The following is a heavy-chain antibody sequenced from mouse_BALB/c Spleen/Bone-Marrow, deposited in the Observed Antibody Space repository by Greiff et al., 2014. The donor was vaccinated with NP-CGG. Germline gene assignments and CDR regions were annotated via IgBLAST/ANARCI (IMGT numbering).Heavy chain of an antibody. V-gene: IGHV5-9-2*01. CDR2: ISGGGSYT. CDR3: ARHAYYDQTEVSFVY. CDR1: GFTFNNYG. Sequence: EVKLQESGGGLVKSGGSLKLSCAASGFTFNNYGMSWVRQTPEKRLEWVATISGGGSYTFYPDSVKGRFTISRDNAKNDLYLQLSSLRSEDTALYYCARHAYYDQTEVSFVYWGQGTPVTVSA. D-gene: IGHD2-4*01. J-gene: IGHJ3*01.